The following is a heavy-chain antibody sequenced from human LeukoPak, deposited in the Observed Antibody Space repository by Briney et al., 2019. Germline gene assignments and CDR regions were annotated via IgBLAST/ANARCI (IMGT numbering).Heavy chain of an antibody. CDR1: GFTFSNYW. Sequence: GGSLRLSCAASGFTFSNYWMHWVRQAPGKGLVWVSRINSDGSSTSYADSVKGRFTISRDNAKNTLFLQMNSLRAGDTAVYYCARAGYSSSWYSRYFDLWGRGTLVTVSS. CDR3: ARAGYSSSWYSRYFDL. V-gene: IGHV3-74*01. J-gene: IGHJ2*01. CDR2: INSDGSST. D-gene: IGHD6-13*01.